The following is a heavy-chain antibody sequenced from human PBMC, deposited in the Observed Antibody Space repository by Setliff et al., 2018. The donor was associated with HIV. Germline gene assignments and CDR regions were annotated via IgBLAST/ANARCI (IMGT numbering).Heavy chain of an antibody. CDR1: GFTFTFSTYT. D-gene: IGHD5-12*01. V-gene: IGHV3-21*01. CDR2: INGDSTFI. J-gene: IGHJ5*02. CDR3: ARGVATNLDP. Sequence: GGSLRLSCAASGFTFTFSTYTMNWVRQAPGKGLEWVSSINGDSTFIYYADSVKGRFTISRDNAKNSLYLQMNSLRAEDTAVYYCARGVATNLDPWGQGTLVTVSS.